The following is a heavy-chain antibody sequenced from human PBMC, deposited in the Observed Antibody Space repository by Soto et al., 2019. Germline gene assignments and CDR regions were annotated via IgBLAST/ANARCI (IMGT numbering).Heavy chain of an antibody. D-gene: IGHD5-18*01. CDR2: MNPNSGNT. Sequence: GASVKVSCKASGYTFTSYDINWVRQATGQGLEWMGWMNPNSGNTGYAQKFQGRVTMTRNTSISTAYMELSSLRSEDTAVYYCARWTYSYGNNHYWGQGTLVTVSS. CDR1: GYTFTSYD. V-gene: IGHV1-8*01. CDR3: ARWTYSYGNNHY. J-gene: IGHJ4*02.